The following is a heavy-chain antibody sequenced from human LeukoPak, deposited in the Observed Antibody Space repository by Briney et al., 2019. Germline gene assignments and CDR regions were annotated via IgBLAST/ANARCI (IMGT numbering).Heavy chain of an antibody. CDR2: ISAYNGNT. CDR3: ASGDDYGDYFPSFDY. J-gene: IGHJ4*02. CDR1: GYTFTSYG. D-gene: IGHD4-17*01. V-gene: IGHV1-18*01. Sequence: ASVKVSCKASGYTFTSYGISRVRQAPGQGLEWMGWISAYNGNTNYAQKLQGRVTMTTDTSTSTAYMELRSLRSDDTAVYYCASGDDYGDYFPSFDYWGQGTLVTVSS.